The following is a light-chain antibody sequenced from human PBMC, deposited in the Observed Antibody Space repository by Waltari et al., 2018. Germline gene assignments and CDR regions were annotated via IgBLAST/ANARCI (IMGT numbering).Light chain of an antibody. Sequence: SYELTQPPSVSVSPGPTASITCSGKKLGNEYVCWYQQKPGQSPVLIIYQDNKRPSGIPERFSGSNSGNTATLTISGTQAVDEADYYCATWDDSHYVFGPGTTVTVL. CDR1: KLGNEY. V-gene: IGLV3-1*01. J-gene: IGLJ1*01. CDR3: ATWDDSHYV. CDR2: QDN.